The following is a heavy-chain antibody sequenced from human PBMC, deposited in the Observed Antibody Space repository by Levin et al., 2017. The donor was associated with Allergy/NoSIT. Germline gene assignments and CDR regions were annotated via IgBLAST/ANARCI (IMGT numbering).Heavy chain of an antibody. D-gene: IGHD1-14*01. CDR2: VYWNDKK. V-gene: IGHV2-5*01. CDR3: ARSSLLAPRNDCDY. J-gene: IGHJ4*02. CDR1: GFSLTSPGLG. Sequence: SGPTLVKPTQTLTLTCTFSGFSLTSPGLGVGWIRQPPGKAPEWLGVVYWNDKKYYSPSLKNRLTMTRDSSGNQVILTMINLDPVDTATYFCARSSLLAPRNDCDYWGQGTLVTVSS.